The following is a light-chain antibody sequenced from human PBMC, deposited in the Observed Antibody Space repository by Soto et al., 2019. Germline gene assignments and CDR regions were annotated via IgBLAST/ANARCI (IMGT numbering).Light chain of an antibody. J-gene: IGKJ4*01. V-gene: IGKV3-15*01. Sequence: EIVMTQSPATLSVSPGEGATLSCRAGQSVGSNLAWYQQKPGQAPRLLIYGASTRATGVPARFSGSGSGTEFTLTISSLQSEDFAVYYCQQYEDWPPLLTFGGGTKVEIK. CDR2: GAS. CDR1: QSVGSN. CDR3: QQYEDWPPLLT.